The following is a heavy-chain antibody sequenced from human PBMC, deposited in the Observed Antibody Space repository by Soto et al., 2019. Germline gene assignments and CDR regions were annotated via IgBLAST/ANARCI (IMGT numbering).Heavy chain of an antibody. D-gene: IGHD3-10*01. V-gene: IGHV1-69*01. J-gene: IGHJ4*02. CDR3: ARADPGGFTMVRGVIGFDY. CDR2: IIPIFGTA. CDR1: GGTFSSYA. Sequence: QVQLVQSGAEVKKPGSSVKVSCKASGGTFSSYAISWVRQAPGQGLEWMGGIIPIFGTANYAQKFQGRVTITADESTSTAYMELSSLRSEDTAVYYCARADPGGFTMVRGVIGFDYWGQGTLVTVSS.